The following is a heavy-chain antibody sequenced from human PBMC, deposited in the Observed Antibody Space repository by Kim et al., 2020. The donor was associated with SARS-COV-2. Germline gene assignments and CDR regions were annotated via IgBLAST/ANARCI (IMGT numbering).Heavy chain of an antibody. V-gene: IGHV3-30*02. D-gene: IGHD2-2*01. J-gene: IGHJ5*02. CDR3: AKAPIVDVPTGKTWFDP. Sequence: VKGRFTNSRDNSKRTLYLQMNSLRPEDTAVYYCAKAPIVDVPTGKTWFDPWGQGTLVIVSS.